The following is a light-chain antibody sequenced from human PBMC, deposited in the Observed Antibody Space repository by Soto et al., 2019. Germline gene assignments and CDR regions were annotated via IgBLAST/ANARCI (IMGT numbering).Light chain of an antibody. CDR2: KAS. CDR1: QSISSW. V-gene: IGKV1-5*03. Sequence: DIQMTQSPSTLSASVVDRVTITCRARQSISSWLAWYQQKPGKAPKLLIYKASSLESGVPSRFSGSGSGTEFTLTISSLQPDDFATYYCQHYNSYPWTFGQGTKVEIK. J-gene: IGKJ1*01. CDR3: QHYNSYPWT.